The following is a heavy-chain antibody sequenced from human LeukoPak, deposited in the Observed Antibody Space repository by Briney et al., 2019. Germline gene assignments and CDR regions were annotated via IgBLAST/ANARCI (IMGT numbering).Heavy chain of an antibody. CDR2: ISSSTSYI. D-gene: IGHD2-8*01. CDR1: GFTFSSHS. J-gene: IGHJ3*02. CDR3: ARATNGRFDI. Sequence: PGGSLRLSCAASGFTFSSHSMNWVRQAPGKGLEWVSFISSSTSYISYADSVKGRFTISRDNAKSSLWLQMNSLRAEDTAAYYCARATNGRFDIWGQGTMVTVSS. V-gene: IGHV3-21*01.